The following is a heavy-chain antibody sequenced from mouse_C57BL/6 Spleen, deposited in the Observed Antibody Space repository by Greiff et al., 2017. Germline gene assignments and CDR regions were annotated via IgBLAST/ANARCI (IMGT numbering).Heavy chain of an antibody. CDR3: ARGYYGNYLWFAY. CDR1: GFTFSDYG. V-gene: IGHV5-17*01. Sequence: EVMLVESGGGLVKPGGSLKLSCAASGFTFSDYGMHWVRQAPEKGLEWVAYISSGSSTIYFADTVKGRFTISRVNAKKTLFLQMTSLRSEDTAMYYCARGYYGNYLWFAYWGQGTLVTVSA. J-gene: IGHJ3*01. D-gene: IGHD2-1*01. CDR2: ISSGSSTI.